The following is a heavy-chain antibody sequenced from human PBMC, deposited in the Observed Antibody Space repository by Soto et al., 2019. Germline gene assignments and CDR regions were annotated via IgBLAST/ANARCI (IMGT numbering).Heavy chain of an antibody. Sequence: GESLKISCKGSGYSFTSYWIACVLQMPLKGLDCMGIIYPGDSDTRYSPSFEGQVTISADKSINTAYLQWSSLKASDSAMYYCARPFDTSGWYDHWGQGTLVTVSS. V-gene: IGHV5-51*01. D-gene: IGHD6-19*01. CDR2: IYPGDSDT. CDR3: ARPFDTSGWYDH. CDR1: GYSFTSYW. J-gene: IGHJ5*02.